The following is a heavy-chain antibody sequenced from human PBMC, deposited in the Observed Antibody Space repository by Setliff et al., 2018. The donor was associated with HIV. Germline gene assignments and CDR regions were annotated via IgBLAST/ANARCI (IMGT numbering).Heavy chain of an antibody. CDR2: IHPSDSNA. Sequence: PGESLKISCKGSGYSFTSYWIGWVRQMPGKGLEWMGIIHPSDSNATYSPSFQGQVTISADKSIATAYLQWSSLKASDTAIYYCARLVVIGRDYFYHYYMDVWGKGTTVTVS. J-gene: IGHJ6*03. V-gene: IGHV5-51*01. D-gene: IGHD2-15*01. CDR3: ARLVVIGRDYFYHYYMDV. CDR1: GYSFTSYW.